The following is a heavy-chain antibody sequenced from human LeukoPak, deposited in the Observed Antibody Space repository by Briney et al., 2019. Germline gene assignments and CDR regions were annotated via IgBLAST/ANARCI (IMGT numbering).Heavy chain of an antibody. V-gene: IGHV4-34*01. CDR2: INHSGST. D-gene: IGHD3-22*01. CDR3: ARRHDSSGYYHRPSSYDY. J-gene: IGHJ4*02. Sequence: PSETLSLTCAVYGGSFSGYYWSRIRQPPGKGLEWIGEINHSGSTNYNPSLKSRVTISVDTSKNQFSLKLSSLTAADTAVYYCARRHDSSGYYHRPSSYDYWGQGTPVPVSS. CDR1: GGSFSGYY.